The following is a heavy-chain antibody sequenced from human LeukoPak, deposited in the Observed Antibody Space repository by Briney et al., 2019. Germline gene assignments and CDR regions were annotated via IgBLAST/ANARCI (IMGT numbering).Heavy chain of an antibody. J-gene: IGHJ4*02. CDR1: GFTFSTFA. CDR3: AKEGYSYGYVFKAYYFDY. V-gene: IGHV3-23*01. CDR2: IFPSGGEI. Sequence: GGSLRLSCAASGFTFSTFAMIWVRQPPGKGLEWVSSIFPSGGEIHYADSVRGRFTISRDNSKSTLSLQMNSLRAEDTAVYYCAKEGYSYGYVFKAYYFDYWGQGTLVTVSS. D-gene: IGHD5-18*01.